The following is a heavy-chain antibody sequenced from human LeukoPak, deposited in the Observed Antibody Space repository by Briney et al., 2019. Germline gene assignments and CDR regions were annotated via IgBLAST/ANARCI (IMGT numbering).Heavy chain of an antibody. D-gene: IGHD3-9*01. CDR3: ARVVHYDTSLYADDVFDF. CDR2: VNPDSGGT. Sequence: ASVKVSCKASGYTFTGYYMHWVRQAPGQGLEWMGWVNPDSGGTNYAQKFQGRVTMTRDTSISTAYMELSRLRSDDTAVYYCARVVHYDTSLYADDVFDFWGQGTMVTVSS. J-gene: IGHJ3*01. CDR1: GYTFTGYY. V-gene: IGHV1-2*02.